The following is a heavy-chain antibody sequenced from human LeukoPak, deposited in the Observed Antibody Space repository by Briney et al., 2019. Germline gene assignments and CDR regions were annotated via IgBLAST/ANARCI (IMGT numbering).Heavy chain of an antibody. V-gene: IGHV4-39*01. Sequence: KPSETLSLTCTVSGGSISSSSFHWGWIRQPPGKGLDWIGTINYSGSTYYNPSLRSRITIFVDTSKNQFSLKLTSVTAADTAVYYCARQNQSPYPLFSPAEFDHWGLGTLVIVSS. CDR1: GGSISSSSFH. CDR2: INYSGST. D-gene: IGHD1-14*01. CDR3: ARQNQSPYPLFSPAEFDH. J-gene: IGHJ4*02.